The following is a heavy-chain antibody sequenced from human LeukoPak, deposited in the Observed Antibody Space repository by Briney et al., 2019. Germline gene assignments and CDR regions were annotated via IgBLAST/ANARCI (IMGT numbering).Heavy chain of an antibody. CDR2: INPNSGGT. CDR3: ARAYYDILTGYDY. J-gene: IGHJ4*02. V-gene: IGHV1-2*02. Sequence: DSVKVSCKASGYTFTGYYMHWVRQSPGQGLEWMGWINPNSGGTNYAQKFQGRVTMTRDTSISTAYMELSRLRSDDTAVYYCARAYYDILTGYDYWGQGTLVTVSS. D-gene: IGHD3-9*01. CDR1: GYTFTGYY.